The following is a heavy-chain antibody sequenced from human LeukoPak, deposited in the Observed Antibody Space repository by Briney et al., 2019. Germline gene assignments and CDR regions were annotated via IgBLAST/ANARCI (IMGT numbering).Heavy chain of an antibody. CDR1: GYTFTDYY. V-gene: IGHV1-2*02. J-gene: IGHJ3*02. CDR2: INPNSGGT. Sequence: ASVKVSCKASGYTFTDYYMHWVRQAPGQGLEWMGWINPNSGGTDYAQKFQGRVTMTRDTSISTAYVELSRLRSDDTAVYYCARDFWSGNDAFAIWGQGTMVTVSS. D-gene: IGHD3-3*01. CDR3: ARDFWSGNDAFAI.